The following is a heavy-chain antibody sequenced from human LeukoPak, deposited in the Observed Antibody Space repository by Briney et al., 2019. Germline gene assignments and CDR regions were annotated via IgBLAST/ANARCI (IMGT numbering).Heavy chain of an antibody. D-gene: IGHD3-10*01. J-gene: IGHJ6*03. CDR2: TYYRSKWYN. CDR1: GDSVSSNSAA. CDR3: ARGPYGSGSYRYYYHMDV. Sequence: SQTLSLTCAISGDSVSSNSAAWNWIRQSPSRGLEWLGRTYYRSKWYNDYAVSVKSRITINPDTSKNQFSLQLNSVTPEDTAVYYCARGPYGSGSYRYYYHMDVWGKGTTVTVSS. V-gene: IGHV6-1*01.